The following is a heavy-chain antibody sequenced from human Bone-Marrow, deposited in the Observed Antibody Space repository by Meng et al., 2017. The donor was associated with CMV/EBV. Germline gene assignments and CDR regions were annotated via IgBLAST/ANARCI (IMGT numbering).Heavy chain of an antibody. CDR2: IYYSGST. Sequence: GSISSGGYYGNWIRQHPGKGLEWIGYIYYSGSTYYNPSLKSRVTISVDTSKNQFSLKLSSVTAADTAVYYCAREDCSSTSCYENWFDPWGQGTLVTVS. V-gene: IGHV4-31*02. J-gene: IGHJ5*02. CDR1: GSISSGGYY. D-gene: IGHD2-2*01. CDR3: AREDCSSTSCYENWFDP.